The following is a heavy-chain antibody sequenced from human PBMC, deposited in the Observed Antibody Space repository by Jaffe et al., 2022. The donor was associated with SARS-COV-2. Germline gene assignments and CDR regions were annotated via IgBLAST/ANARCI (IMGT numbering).Heavy chain of an antibody. CDR1: GVPVSGTTYY. V-gene: IGHV4-61*02. J-gene: IGHJ4*02. CDR2: IYSSGGTTYNT. CDR3: AREDYLRAYYIDY. Sequence: QVQLQESGPGLVKPSQTLSLICTVSGVPVSGTTYYWSWIRQPAGKGLEWIGRIYSSGGTTYNTNYNPSLETRVTISLGTPKNQFSLKLTSVTAADTAVYFCAREDYLRAYYIDYWGQGIPVTVSS. D-gene: IGHD3-3*01.